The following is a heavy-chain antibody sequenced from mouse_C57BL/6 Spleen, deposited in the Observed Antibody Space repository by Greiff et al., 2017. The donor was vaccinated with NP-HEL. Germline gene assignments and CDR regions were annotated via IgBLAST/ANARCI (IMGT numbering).Heavy chain of an antibody. V-gene: IGHV1-19*01. CDR1: GYTFTDYY. CDR2: INPYNGGT. D-gene: IGHD3-2*02. CDR3: ARGAQAMDY. J-gene: IGHJ2*01. Sequence: SGPVLVKPGASVKMSCKASGYTFTDYYMNWVKQSHGKSLEWIGVINPYNGGTSYNQKFKGKATLTVDKSSSTAYMELNSLTSEDSAVYYCARGAQAMDYWGQGTTLTVSS.